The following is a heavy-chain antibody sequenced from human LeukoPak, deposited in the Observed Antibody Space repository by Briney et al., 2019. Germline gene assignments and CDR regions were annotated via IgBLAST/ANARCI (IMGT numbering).Heavy chain of an antibody. Sequence: GGSLRLSCAASGFTFSSYAMSWVRQAPGKGLEWVSVIYGGGTTYYADSVKGRFTISRDNSKNTLYLQMNSLRAEDTAVYYCARAAAGNYWFDPWGQGTLVTVSS. CDR3: ARAAAGNYWFDP. V-gene: IGHV3-23*03. D-gene: IGHD6-13*01. CDR2: IYGGGTT. CDR1: GFTFSSYA. J-gene: IGHJ5*02.